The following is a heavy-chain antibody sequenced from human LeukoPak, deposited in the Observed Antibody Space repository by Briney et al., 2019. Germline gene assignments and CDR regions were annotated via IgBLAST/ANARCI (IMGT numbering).Heavy chain of an antibody. J-gene: IGHJ3*02. V-gene: IGHV1-3*01. CDR1: GYTFTSYA. Sequence: ASVKVSCKASGYTFTSYAMHWVRQAPGQRLEWMGWINAGNGNTKYSQKFQGRVTITRDTSASTAYMELSSLRSEDTAVYYCARGAAAGTAFDIWGQGTMVTVSS. D-gene: IGHD6-13*01. CDR3: ARGAAAGTAFDI. CDR2: INAGNGNT.